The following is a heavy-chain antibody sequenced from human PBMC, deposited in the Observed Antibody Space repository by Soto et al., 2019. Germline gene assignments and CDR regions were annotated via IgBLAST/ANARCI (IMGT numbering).Heavy chain of an antibody. CDR2: IYYSGST. CDR3: ACIFSGGYGYGFYYYGMDV. D-gene: IGHD5-18*01. J-gene: IGHJ6*02. Sequence: PSQTNPLTCTVSGGSIISGGDYWSWIRQPPGKGLEWIGYIYYSGSTYYNPSLKSRVTISVDTSKNQFSLKLSSVTAADTAVYYCACIFSGGYGYGFYYYGMDVWGQGTTVTVSS. V-gene: IGHV4-30-4*08. CDR1: GGSIISGGDY.